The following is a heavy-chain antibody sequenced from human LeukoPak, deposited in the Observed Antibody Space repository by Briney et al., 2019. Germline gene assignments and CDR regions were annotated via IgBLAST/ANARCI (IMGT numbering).Heavy chain of an antibody. J-gene: IGHJ4*02. D-gene: IGHD3-10*01. V-gene: IGHV1-8*03. CDR1: GYTFTNYD. CDR3: ARVFSGETVDY. Sequence: ASVKVSCKASGYTFTNYDINWVRQATGQGLEWMGWMNPQSLNTGYAQKFQGRVTITRNTSISTAYMELSRLRSDDTAVYYCARVFSGETVDYWGQGTLVTVSS. CDR2: MNPQSLNT.